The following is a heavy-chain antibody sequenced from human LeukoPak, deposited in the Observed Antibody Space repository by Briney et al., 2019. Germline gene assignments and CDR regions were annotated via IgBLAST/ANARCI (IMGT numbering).Heavy chain of an antibody. Sequence: GGSLRLSCAASGFTFSNHWMSWVRQAPGKGLEWVASIKQDGSQKYYVDSVKGRFTISRDNAKNSLYLQVNSLRAEDTAVYYCARDREWEPVDCWGQGTLVTVSS. CDR3: ARDREWEPVDC. CDR1: GFTFSNHW. J-gene: IGHJ4*02. CDR2: IKQDGSQK. D-gene: IGHD1-26*01. V-gene: IGHV3-7*01.